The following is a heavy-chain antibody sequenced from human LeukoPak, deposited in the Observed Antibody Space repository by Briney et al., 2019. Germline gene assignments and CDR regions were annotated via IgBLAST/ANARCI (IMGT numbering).Heavy chain of an antibody. CDR3: ARDLRIVSGSYLDY. Sequence: PGGSLGLSCAASGFTFSSYSMNWVRQAPGKGLEWVSSISSSSSYIYYADSVKGRFISSRDNTKNSLYLQMNSLRAEDTAIYYCARDLRIVSGSYLDYWGQGTLVTVSS. V-gene: IGHV3-21*01. CDR2: ISSSSSYI. CDR1: GFTFSSYS. J-gene: IGHJ4*02. D-gene: IGHD1-26*01.